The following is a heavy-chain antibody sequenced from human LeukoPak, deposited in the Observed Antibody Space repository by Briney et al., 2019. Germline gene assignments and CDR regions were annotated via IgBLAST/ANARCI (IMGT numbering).Heavy chain of an antibody. CDR1: GFTFSSYE. CDR2: ISSSGSTI. D-gene: IGHD5-24*01. V-gene: IGHV3-48*03. Sequence: GGSLRLSCAASGFTFSSYEMNWVRQAPGKGLEWVSYISSSGSTIYYADSVKGRFIISRDNAKNSLYLQMNSLRAEDTAVYYCAIGKDGYNYSYWGQGTLVTVSS. CDR3: AIGKDGYNYSY. J-gene: IGHJ4*02.